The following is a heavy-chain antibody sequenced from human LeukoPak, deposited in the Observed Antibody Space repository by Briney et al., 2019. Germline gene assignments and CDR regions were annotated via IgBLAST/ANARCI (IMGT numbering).Heavy chain of an antibody. D-gene: IGHD3-9*01. J-gene: IGHJ4*02. CDR3: ARASSYYDILTGYYTRGDFDY. V-gene: IGHV4-38-2*02. CDR2: IYHSGST. Sequence: SETLSLTCTVSGYSISSGYHWGWIRQPPGQGLEWIGSIYHSGSTYYNPSLKSRVTISVDTSKNQFSLKLRSVTAADTAVYYCARASSYYDILTGYYTRGDFDYWGQGTLVTVSS. CDR1: GYSISSGYH.